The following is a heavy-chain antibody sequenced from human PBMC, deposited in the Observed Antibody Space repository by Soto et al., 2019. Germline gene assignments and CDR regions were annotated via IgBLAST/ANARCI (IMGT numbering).Heavy chain of an antibody. CDR1: GGSFSGYY. CDR2: INHSGST. D-gene: IGHD3-22*01. Sequence: SETLSLTCAVKGGSFSGYYWGWLRPPPGKRLEWIGEINHSGSTNYNPSLNSRVTKSVDTSRNQFSLKLSSVTAADTAVYSFARWRTYYYDSSGYYEHWFDPWGQGTLVTVSS. CDR3: ARWRTYYYDSSGYYEHWFDP. V-gene: IGHV4-34*01. J-gene: IGHJ5*02.